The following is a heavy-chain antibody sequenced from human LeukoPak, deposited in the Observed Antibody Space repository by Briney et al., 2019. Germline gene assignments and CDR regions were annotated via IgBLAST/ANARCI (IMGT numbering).Heavy chain of an antibody. V-gene: IGHV4-34*01. CDR2: INHSGTT. J-gene: IGHJ3*02. Sequence: PSETLSLSCAVYGGSFSGYYWSWIRQPPGKGLEWIGEINHSGTTNCNPSLKSRVTISVDTSKNQFSLKLSSVTAADTAVYYCARVVRYYDSSGYAAFDIWGQGTMVTVSS. CDR3: ARVVRYYDSSGYAAFDI. D-gene: IGHD3-22*01. CDR1: GGSFSGYY.